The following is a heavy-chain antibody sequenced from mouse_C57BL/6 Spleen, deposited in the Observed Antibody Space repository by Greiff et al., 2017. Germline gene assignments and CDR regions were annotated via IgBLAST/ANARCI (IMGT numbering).Heavy chain of an antibody. Sequence: VQLQQSGPELVKPGASVKISCKASGYAFSSSWMNWVKQRPGKGLEWIGRIYPGDGDTNYNGKFKGKATLTADKSSSTAYMHLSSLTSEYSAVYFCARSRVFYSMDYWGQGTSVTVSS. V-gene: IGHV1-82*01. CDR3: ARSRVFYSMDY. J-gene: IGHJ4*01. D-gene: IGHD2-1*01. CDR2: IYPGDGDT. CDR1: GYAFSSSW.